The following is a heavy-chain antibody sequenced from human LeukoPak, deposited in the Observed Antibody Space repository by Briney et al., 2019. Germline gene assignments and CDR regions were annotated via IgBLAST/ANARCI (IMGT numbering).Heavy chain of an antibody. D-gene: IGHD1-26*01. CDR3: ARYTTTDRFDY. Sequence: SETLSLTCTVSGGSISSYYWSWIRQPPGEGLEWIGYIYYSGSTKYNPSLKSRVTISVDTSKNQFSLKLSSVTAADTAVYYCARYTTTDRFDYWGQGTLVTVSS. J-gene: IGHJ4*02. CDR1: GGSISSYY. CDR2: IYYSGST. V-gene: IGHV4-59*01.